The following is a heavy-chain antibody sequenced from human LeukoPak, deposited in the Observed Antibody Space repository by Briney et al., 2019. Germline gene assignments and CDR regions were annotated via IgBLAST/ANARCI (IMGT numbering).Heavy chain of an antibody. Sequence: SLTLSCAPSGFSFTVSARDWVRPAPGKGLEWVGRIRSKADRYATAYPASVKARFTISRDDSKNTAYLQMNSLITEDTAVYYCSSITMVRGVPNFDYWGQGTLVTVSS. V-gene: IGHV3-73*01. CDR1: GFSFTVSA. J-gene: IGHJ4*02. CDR2: IRSKADRYAT. CDR3: SSITMVRGVPNFDY. D-gene: IGHD3-10*01.